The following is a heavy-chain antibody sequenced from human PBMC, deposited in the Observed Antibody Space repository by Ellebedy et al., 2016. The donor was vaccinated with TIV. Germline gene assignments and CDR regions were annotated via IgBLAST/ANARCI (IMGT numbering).Heavy chain of an antibody. D-gene: IGHD1-20*01. J-gene: IGHJ4*02. Sequence: GESLKISXVASGFSFDTYSINWVRQAPGKGLEWVSSISLSSRYIFYADSLKGRFTISRDNAKNLLFLQMNDLRAEDTAVYYCAAGGHITLLESWGQGTLVTVSS. CDR3: AAGGHITLLES. V-gene: IGHV3-21*01. CDR1: GFSFDTYS. CDR2: ISLSSRYI.